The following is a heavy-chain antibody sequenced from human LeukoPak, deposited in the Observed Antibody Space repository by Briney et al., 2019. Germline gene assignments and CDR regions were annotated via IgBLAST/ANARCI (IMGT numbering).Heavy chain of an antibody. J-gene: IGHJ3*02. D-gene: IGHD6-13*01. Sequence: SVKVSCKASGGTFSSYAISWVRQAPGQGLEWMGGIIPIFGTANYAQKFQGRVTITTDESTSTAYMELSSLRSEDTAVYYCARAGGVRLSAAASTTNAFDIWGQGTMVTVSS. CDR1: GGTFSSYA. V-gene: IGHV1-69*05. CDR2: IIPIFGTA. CDR3: ARAGGVRLSAAASTTNAFDI.